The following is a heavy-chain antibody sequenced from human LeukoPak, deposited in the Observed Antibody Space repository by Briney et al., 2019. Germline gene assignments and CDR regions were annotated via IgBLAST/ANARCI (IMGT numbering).Heavy chain of an antibody. Sequence: GESLRLSCAASGFTFSSYAMSWVRQAPGKGLEWVSAISGSGGSTYYADSVKGRFTISRDNSKNTLYLQMNSLRAEDTAVYYCAKDNRYSSSWPFDYWGQGTLVTVSS. V-gene: IGHV3-23*01. CDR3: AKDNRYSSSWPFDY. CDR2: ISGSGGST. D-gene: IGHD6-13*01. J-gene: IGHJ4*02. CDR1: GFTFSSYA.